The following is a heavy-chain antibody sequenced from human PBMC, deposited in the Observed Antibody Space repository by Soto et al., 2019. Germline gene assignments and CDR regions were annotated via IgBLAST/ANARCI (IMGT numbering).Heavy chain of an antibody. Sequence: DVQLLESGGGLVQPGGSLRLSCAASGFTFNNYAINWVRQSPGKGLEWVSVISGSAGSTYYADSVKGRFPITRDNSKNTLYLQMSSLRVEDTAVYYCAKAGGAAGTVDYFDYWGQGTLVTVSS. CDR1: GFTFNNYA. J-gene: IGHJ4*02. CDR2: ISGSAGST. V-gene: IGHV3-23*01. CDR3: AKAGGAAGTVDYFDY. D-gene: IGHD6-13*01.